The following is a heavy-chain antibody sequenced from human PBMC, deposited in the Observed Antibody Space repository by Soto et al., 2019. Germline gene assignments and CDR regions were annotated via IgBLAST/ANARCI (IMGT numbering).Heavy chain of an antibody. CDR2: MYYSGST. J-gene: IGHJ4*02. D-gene: IGHD3-22*01. CDR1: GGSISSYY. Sequence: QVQLQESGPGLVKPSETLSLTCTVSGGSISSYYWSWIRQPPGKGLEWIGYMYYSGSTNYNPSLKSRVTRSADTSKNQFSLQLSSVTAADTAVYYCARARGGYYDYWGQGTLVTVSS. CDR3: ARARGGYYDY. V-gene: IGHV4-59*01.